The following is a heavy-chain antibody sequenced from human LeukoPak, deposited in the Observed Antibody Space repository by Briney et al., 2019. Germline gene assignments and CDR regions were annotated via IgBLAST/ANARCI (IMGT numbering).Heavy chain of an antibody. CDR2: ISYDGSNK. CDR3: AKGSAYHFDY. J-gene: IGHJ4*02. V-gene: IGHV3-30*04. D-gene: IGHD3-22*01. Sequence: PGGSLRLSCAASGFTFSSYAMHWVRQAPGKGLEWVAVISYDGSNKYYADSVKGRFTISRDNSKNTLYLQMNNLRAEDTAVYYCAKGSAYHFDYWGQGTLVTVSS. CDR1: GFTFSSYA.